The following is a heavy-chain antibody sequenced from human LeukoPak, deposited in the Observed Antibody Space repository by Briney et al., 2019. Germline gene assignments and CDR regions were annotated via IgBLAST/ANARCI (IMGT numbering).Heavy chain of an antibody. CDR2: IYTGGST. V-gene: IGHV4-61*02. J-gene: IGHJ4*02. Sequence: SETPSLTCTVSGGSISSGNSYWSWIRQPAGKGLEWIGRIYTGGSTNYNPSLKSRVTISVDTSKNQFSLKLNSVTAADTAVYYCARSRDSSSWYYFDWWGQGTLVTVSS. D-gene: IGHD6-13*01. CDR1: GGSISSGNSY. CDR3: ARSRDSSSWYYFDW.